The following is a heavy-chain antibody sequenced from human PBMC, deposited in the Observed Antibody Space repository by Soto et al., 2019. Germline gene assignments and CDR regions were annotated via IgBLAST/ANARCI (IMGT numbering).Heavy chain of an antibody. CDR3: AKAVWSEYYFDY. CDR2: ISYDGSNK. J-gene: IGHJ4*02. D-gene: IGHD2-8*02. V-gene: IGHV3-30*18. Sequence: PGGSLRLSCAASGFTFSSYGMHWVRQAPGKGLEWVAVISYDGSNKYYAESVKGRFTISRDNSKNTLYLQMSSLRAEDTAVYYCAKAVWSEYYFDYWGQGTLVTVSS. CDR1: GFTFSSYG.